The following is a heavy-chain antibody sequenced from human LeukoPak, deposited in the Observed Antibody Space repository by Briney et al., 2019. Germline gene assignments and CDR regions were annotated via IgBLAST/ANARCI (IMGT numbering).Heavy chain of an antibody. Sequence: ASVKVSCKASGGTFSSYAISWVRQAPGQGLEWMGGIIPIFGTANYAQKFQGRVTITADESTSTAYMELSSLRAEDTAVYYCAKDRDGYSYYFDYWGQGTLVTVSS. CDR1: GGTFSSYA. CDR2: IIPIFGTA. J-gene: IGHJ4*02. CDR3: AKDRDGYSYYFDY. V-gene: IGHV1-69*13. D-gene: IGHD5-24*01.